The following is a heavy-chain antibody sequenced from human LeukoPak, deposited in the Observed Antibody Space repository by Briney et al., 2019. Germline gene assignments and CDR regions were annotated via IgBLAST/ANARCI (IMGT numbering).Heavy chain of an antibody. D-gene: IGHD2-15*01. Sequence: GRSLRLSCAASGFTFSSHGMHRVRQTPGKGLEWVAVIWYDGSIQNYADSVKGRFTISRDNSKNTLYLQMNDLGAEDTAVYFCTRDGYCSGGTCPAAFDIWGQGTVVTVSS. CDR1: GFTFSSHG. V-gene: IGHV3-33*01. J-gene: IGHJ3*02. CDR2: IWYDGSIQ. CDR3: TRDGYCSGGTCPAAFDI.